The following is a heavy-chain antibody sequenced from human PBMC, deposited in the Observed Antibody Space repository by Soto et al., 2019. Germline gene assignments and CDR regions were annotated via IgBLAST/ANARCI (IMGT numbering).Heavy chain of an antibody. CDR2: VSAGGGTT. D-gene: IGHD4-17*01. CDR3: AKAMTTVTTIVGYFDY. V-gene: IGHV3-23*01. Sequence: PGGSLRLSCAASGFTFTTYAMSWVRQAPGKGLEWVSGVSAGGGTTYYADSVKGRFTISRDNSKNTLYLQMNSLRAEDTAVYYCAKAMTTVTTIVGYFDYWGQGTLVTVSS. CDR1: GFTFTTYA. J-gene: IGHJ4*02.